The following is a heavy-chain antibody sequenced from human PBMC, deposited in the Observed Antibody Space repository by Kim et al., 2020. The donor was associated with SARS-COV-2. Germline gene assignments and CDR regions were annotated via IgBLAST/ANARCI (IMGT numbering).Heavy chain of an antibody. CDR3: VRGRNYYESSGFCPDM. J-gene: IGHJ3*02. CDR2: IISGGTYT. CDR1: GFTFSDYY. Sequence: GGSLRLSCAASGFTFSDYYMTWIRQAPGKGLEWISFIISGGTYTNYADSVKGRFTISRDNAKNTVFLQMNSLRDGDTAVYFCVRGRNYYESSGFCPDMCGQGTKVTVSS. D-gene: IGHD3-22*01. V-gene: IGHV3-11*06.